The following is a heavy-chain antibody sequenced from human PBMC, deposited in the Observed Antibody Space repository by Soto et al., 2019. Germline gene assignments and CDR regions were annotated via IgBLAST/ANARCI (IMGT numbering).Heavy chain of an antibody. J-gene: IGHJ3*02. Sequence: PGGSLRLSCAASGFTFSSYSMNWVRQAPGKGLEWVSYISSSSSTIYYADSVKGRFTISRDNAKNTLYLQMNSLRAEDTAVYYCAKDLRRPTYYYDTWRAFEIWGQGTMVTVSS. CDR2: ISSSSSTI. D-gene: IGHD3-22*01. V-gene: IGHV3-48*01. CDR3: AKDLRRPTYYYDTWRAFEI. CDR1: GFTFSSYS.